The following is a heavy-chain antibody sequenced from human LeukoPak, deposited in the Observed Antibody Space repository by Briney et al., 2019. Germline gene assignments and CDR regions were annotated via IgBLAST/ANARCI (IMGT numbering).Heavy chain of an antibody. V-gene: IGHV1-46*01. CDR3: VREGGGYCGGGSCFKFDP. CDR2: IHPSGGGT. D-gene: IGHD2-15*01. J-gene: IGHJ5*02. CDR1: GFTLIKYF. Sequence: ASVTVSCTASGFTLIKYFMHWMRQAPGQGLEWIGAIHPSGGGTSYAPKFQGRVSMTRDTSTSTIYMDLGSLRSEDTALYYCVREGGGYCGGGSCFKFDPWGQGTLVIVSS.